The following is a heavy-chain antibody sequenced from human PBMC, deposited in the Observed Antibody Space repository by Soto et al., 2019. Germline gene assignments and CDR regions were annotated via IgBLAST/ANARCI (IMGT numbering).Heavy chain of an antibody. V-gene: IGHV4-39*01. CDR1: GGSIGRNNYC. D-gene: IGHD2-2*01. Sequence: SETLSLTCTVSGGSIGRNNYCWGGIRQPPGKGLEWIGTINYGGSTYYSPSLKSRVTISLDTSRNQFSLELRSVTAADTALYYCARSFTTSWQPNWFDPWGQGTLVT. CDR2: INYGGST. CDR3: ARSFTTSWQPNWFDP. J-gene: IGHJ5*02.